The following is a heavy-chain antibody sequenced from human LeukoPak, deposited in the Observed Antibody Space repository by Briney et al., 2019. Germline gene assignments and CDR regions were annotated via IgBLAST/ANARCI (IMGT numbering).Heavy chain of an antibody. D-gene: IGHD4-17*01. Sequence: GGSLKISCQGFGYTFTSYWIGWVGQMPGKGVEWMGIIYPGDSYTTYSPSFQGQATISADESISTASLRLSSLKATDTAMYYCVRQSGDYGYWGQGTLVTVSS. CDR2: IYPGDSYT. V-gene: IGHV5-51*01. CDR1: GYTFTSYW. CDR3: VRQSGDYGY. J-gene: IGHJ4*02.